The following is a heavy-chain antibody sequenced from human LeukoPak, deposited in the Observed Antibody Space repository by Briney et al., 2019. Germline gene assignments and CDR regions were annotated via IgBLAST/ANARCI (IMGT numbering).Heavy chain of an antibody. CDR3: ARDKNLGHYYGSGKIDY. V-gene: IGHV1-46*01. J-gene: IGHJ4*02. Sequence: GASVKVSCKASGYTFTSYYMHWVRQAPGQGLEWMGIINPSGGSTSYAQKFQGRVTMTRDTSTSTVYMELSSLRSEDTAVYYCARDKNLGHYYGSGKIDYWGQGTLVTGSS. CDR2: INPSGGST. D-gene: IGHD3-10*01. CDR1: GYTFTSYY.